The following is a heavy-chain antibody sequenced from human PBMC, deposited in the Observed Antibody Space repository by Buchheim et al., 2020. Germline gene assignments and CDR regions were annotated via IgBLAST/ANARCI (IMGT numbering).Heavy chain of an antibody. CDR3: ARTRFIKEEPIWSGYYTGWFDP. J-gene: IGHJ5*02. V-gene: IGHV1-69*01. CDR1: GGTFSYYA. D-gene: IGHD3-3*01. Sequence: KKPGSSVKVSCKASGGTFSYYAINWVRQAPGQGLEWMGGIIPLYGTANYAQKFQGRVTITADESTSTAYMELSSLRSEDTAVYYCARTRFIKEEPIWSGYYTGWFDPWGQGTL. CDR2: IIPLYGTA.